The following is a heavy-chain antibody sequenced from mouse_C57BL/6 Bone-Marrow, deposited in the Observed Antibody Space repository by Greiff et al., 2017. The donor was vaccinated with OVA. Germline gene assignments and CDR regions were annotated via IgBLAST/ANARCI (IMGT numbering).Heavy chain of an antibody. D-gene: IGHD1-1*01. CDR1: GYSITSGYY. CDR3: ARDSSYGSSYDPLLSMDY. J-gene: IGHJ4*01. CDR2: ISYDGSN. Sequence: EVQLQQSGPGLVKPSQSLSLTCSVTGYSITSGYYWNWIRQFPGNKLEWMGYISYDGSNNYNPSLKNRISITRDTSKNQFFLKLNSVTTEDTATYYCARDSSYGSSYDPLLSMDYWGQGTSVTVSS. V-gene: IGHV3-6*01.